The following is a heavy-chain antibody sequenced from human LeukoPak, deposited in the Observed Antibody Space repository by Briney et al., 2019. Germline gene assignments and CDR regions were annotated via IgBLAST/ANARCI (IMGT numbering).Heavy chain of an antibody. J-gene: IGHJ4*02. CDR3: AREDYYDSSGYYLDC. Sequence: SETLSLTCTVSGGSISSSSYYWGWIRQSPGKGLEWIGSIYHSGSTYYSPSLRSRITISVDTSKNQFSLKLSSVTAADTAVYYCAREDYYDSSGYYLDCWGQGTLVTVSS. V-gene: IGHV4-39*07. CDR2: IYHSGST. D-gene: IGHD3-22*01. CDR1: GGSISSSSYY.